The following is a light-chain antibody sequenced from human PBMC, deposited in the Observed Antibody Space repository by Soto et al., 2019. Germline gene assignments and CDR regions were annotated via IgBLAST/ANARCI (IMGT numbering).Light chain of an antibody. J-gene: IGKJ5*01. CDR2: GAS. CDR3: LQDYHLPIT. Sequence: GLTHSRVNLSLAPGEGGTLSCRASQSISSSYLSWYQQKPGQAPRLVIYGASTRATGIPARFSGSGRGSGTDFTLTISSLHPEDLAVYYCLQDYHLPITFGQGTRLEIK. V-gene: IGKV3D-7*01. CDR1: QSISSSY.